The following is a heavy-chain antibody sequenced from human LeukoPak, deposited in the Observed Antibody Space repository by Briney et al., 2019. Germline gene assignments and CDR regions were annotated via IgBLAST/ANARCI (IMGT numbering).Heavy chain of an antibody. J-gene: IGHJ4*02. Sequence: GASVKVSCKASGYTFTGYYMHWVRQAPGQGLEWMGWINPNSGGTNCAQKFQGRVTMTRDTSISTAYMELSRLRSDDTAVYYCARDISGQVIRGDLFDYWGQGTLVTVSS. CDR2: INPNSGGT. D-gene: IGHD2/OR15-2a*01. CDR1: GYTFTGYY. CDR3: ARDISGQVIRGDLFDY. V-gene: IGHV1-2*02.